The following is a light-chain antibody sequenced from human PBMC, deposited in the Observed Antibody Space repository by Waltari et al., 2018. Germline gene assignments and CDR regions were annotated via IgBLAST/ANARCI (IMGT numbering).Light chain of an antibody. V-gene: IGLV1-40*01. CDR2: GIS. J-gene: IGLJ1*01. Sequence: QSVLTQPPSVSGAPGQRVTLSCTGSSSNIGAGSDVHWYQQLPGTASKLPIYGISNWLSGVPDRFSGSKSVTSASLAITGLQAEDEADYYCQSYDSSLSGLYVFGTGTKVTVL. CDR3: QSYDSSLSGLYV. CDR1: SSNIGAGSD.